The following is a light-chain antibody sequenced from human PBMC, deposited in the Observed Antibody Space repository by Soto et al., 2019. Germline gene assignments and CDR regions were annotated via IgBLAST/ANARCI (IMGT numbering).Light chain of an antibody. CDR3: QQYNNWPPIT. J-gene: IGKJ5*01. V-gene: IGKV3-15*01. CDR1: QSVSSN. CDR2: GAS. Sequence: EIVMTQSPATLSVSPGERATLSCRASQSVSSNLAWYQQKPGQAPRLLIYGASTRANGITARFSGSGSGIEFTLTVSSLQSEDFAVYYCQQYNNWPPITFGQGTRLEIK.